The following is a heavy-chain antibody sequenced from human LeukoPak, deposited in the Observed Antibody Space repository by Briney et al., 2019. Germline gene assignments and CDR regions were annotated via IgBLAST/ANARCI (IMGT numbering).Heavy chain of an antibody. J-gene: IGHJ4*02. CDR3: ARGDNRSGGREFY. Sequence: GGSLRLSCTTSGFTFSNYWMHWVRQAPGKGLVWVAQINSDGSTTSYADSVKGRFTISRDNSKNTLYLQMNSLRAEDTAVYYCARGDNRSGGREFYWGQGTLVTVSS. CDR2: INSDGSTT. D-gene: IGHD2-15*01. V-gene: IGHV3-74*01. CDR1: GFTFSNYW.